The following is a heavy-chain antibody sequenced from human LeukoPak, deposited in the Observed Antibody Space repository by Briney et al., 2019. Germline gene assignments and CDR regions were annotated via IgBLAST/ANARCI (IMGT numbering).Heavy chain of an antibody. CDR3: ARAPPYSSGWDGLNYYYYMDV. Sequence: PSETLSLTCTVSGGSISSGGYYWSWIRQPPGKGLEWIGYIYHSGSTYYNPSLKSRVTISVDRSKNQFSLKLSSVTAADTAVYYCARAPPYSSGWDGLNYYYYMDVWGKGTTVTVSS. J-gene: IGHJ6*03. V-gene: IGHV4-30-2*01. CDR2: IYHSGST. CDR1: GGSISSGGYY. D-gene: IGHD6-19*01.